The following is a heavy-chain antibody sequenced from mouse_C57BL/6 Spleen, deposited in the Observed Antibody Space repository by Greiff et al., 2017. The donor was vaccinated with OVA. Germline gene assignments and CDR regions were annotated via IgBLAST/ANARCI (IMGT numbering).Heavy chain of an antibody. CDR3: ARRDGNYGAWFAY. J-gene: IGHJ3*01. CDR1: GFTFSSYD. CDR2: ISDGGSYT. D-gene: IGHD2-1*01. Sequence: DVKLVESGGGLVKPGGSLKLSCAASGFTFSSYDMSWVRQTPEKRLEWVATISDGGSYTYYPDNVKGRFTISRDNANNNLYLQMSHLKSEDTSMYYCARRDGNYGAWFAYWGQGTLVTVSA. V-gene: IGHV5-4*03.